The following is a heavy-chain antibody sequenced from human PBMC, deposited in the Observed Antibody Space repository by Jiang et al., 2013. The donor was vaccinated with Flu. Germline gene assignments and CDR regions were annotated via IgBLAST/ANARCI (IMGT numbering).Heavy chain of an antibody. Sequence: HWVRQAPGQGLEWMGIINPSGGSTSYAQKFQGRVTMTRDTSTSTVYMELSSLRSEDTAVYYCARGGYYGSGKDAPYGMDVWGQGTTVTVSS. D-gene: IGHD3-10*01. J-gene: IGHJ6*02. V-gene: IGHV1-46*01. CDR3: ARGGYYGSGKDAPYGMDV. CDR2: INPSGGST.